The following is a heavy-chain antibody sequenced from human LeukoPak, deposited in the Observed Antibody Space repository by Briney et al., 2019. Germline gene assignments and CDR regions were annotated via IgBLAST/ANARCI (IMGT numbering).Heavy chain of an antibody. CDR3: ATLTGYYNVAVDY. CDR2: ISSSSSYI. D-gene: IGHD3-9*01. J-gene: IGHJ4*02. Sequence: GGSLRLSCAASGFTFSSYSMNWVRQAPGKGLEWVSSISSSSSYIYYADSVKGRFTISRDNARNSLYLQMNSLRAEDTAVYYCATLTGYYNVAVDYWGQGTLVTVSS. V-gene: IGHV3-21*01. CDR1: GFTFSSYS.